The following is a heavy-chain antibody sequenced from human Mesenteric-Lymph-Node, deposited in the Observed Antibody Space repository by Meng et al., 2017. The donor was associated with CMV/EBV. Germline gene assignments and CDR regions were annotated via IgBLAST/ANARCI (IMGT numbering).Heavy chain of an antibody. CDR1: GGSFSGYY. D-gene: IGHD6-6*01. J-gene: IGHJ5*02. CDR3: ARIRIAARLSWFDP. V-gene: IGHV4-34*01. CDR2: INHSGST. Sequence: WAVYGGSFSGYYWSWIRQPPGKGLEWIGEINHSGSTNYNPSLKSRVTISVDTSKNQFSLKLSSVTAADTAVYYCARIRIAARLSWFDPWGQGTLVTVSS.